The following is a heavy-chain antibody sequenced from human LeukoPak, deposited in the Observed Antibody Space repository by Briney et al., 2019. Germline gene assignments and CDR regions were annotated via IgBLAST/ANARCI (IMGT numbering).Heavy chain of an antibody. CDR3: AKDLVYLGYCSSTSCYAYAIDI. V-gene: IGHV3-30*18. D-gene: IGHD2-2*01. CDR1: GFTFSNSD. Sequence: PGGSLRLSCAASGFTFSNSDMNWVHQAPGKGLEWVAVISYDGSNKYYADSVKGRFTISRDNSKNTLYLQMNSLRAEDTAVYYCAKDLVYLGYCSSTSCYAYAIDIWGQGTMVTDSS. CDR2: ISYDGSNK. J-gene: IGHJ3*02.